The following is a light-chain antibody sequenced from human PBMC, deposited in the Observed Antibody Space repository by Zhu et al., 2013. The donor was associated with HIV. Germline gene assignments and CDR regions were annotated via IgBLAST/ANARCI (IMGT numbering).Light chain of an antibody. V-gene: IGLV1-51*01. CDR3: GTWDTNFSAVFYI. CDR2: DNE. CDR1: PSNIGNNL. J-gene: IGLJ2*01. Sequence: QSVLTQPPSLSAAPGQNVAISCSGSPSNIGNNLVSWYQQLPGTAPKLLIYDNEKRPSEIPDRFSGSKSGTSATLVISGLQTGDEADYYCGTWDTNFSAVFYIFGGGTKLTVL.